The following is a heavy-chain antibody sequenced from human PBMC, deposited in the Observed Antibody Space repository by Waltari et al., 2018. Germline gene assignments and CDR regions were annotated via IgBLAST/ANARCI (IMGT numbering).Heavy chain of an antibody. CDR2: ISTSTKYI. CDR3: APTAVTYDY. D-gene: IGHD4-17*01. J-gene: IGHJ4*02. CDR1: GFTFSSYS. V-gene: IGHV3-21*01. Sequence: EVQLVESGGGLVKPGGSLRLSCAGSGFTFSSYSLNWVRQALGKGLEWVSCISTSTKYIRYADAVKGRFTISRDNAKNSLYLQMNNLRAEDTAVYYCAPTAVTYDYWGQGILVTVSS.